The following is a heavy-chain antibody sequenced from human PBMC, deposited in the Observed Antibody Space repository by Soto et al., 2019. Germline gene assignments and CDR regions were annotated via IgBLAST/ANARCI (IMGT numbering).Heavy chain of an antibody. Sequence: QVQLVESGGGVVQPGTSLRLSCAPSGFTFSSYGMHWVRQAPGKGLEWVAVIWYDGSKQYYGDSVKGRFTISRDDSKNMLYLQMNSLRAEDTAIYYCVRDPGVTSYYFDYWGQGTLVTVSS. CDR2: IWYDGSKQ. J-gene: IGHJ4*02. CDR3: VRDPGVTSYYFDY. CDR1: GFTFSSYG. D-gene: IGHD2-2*01. V-gene: IGHV3-33*01.